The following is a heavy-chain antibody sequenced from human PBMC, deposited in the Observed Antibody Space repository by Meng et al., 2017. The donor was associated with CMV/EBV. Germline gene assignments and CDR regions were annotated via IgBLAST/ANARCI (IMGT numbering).Heavy chain of an antibody. CDR3: ARGINNFDY. J-gene: IGHJ4*02. CDR1: GFTFSSYA. V-gene: IGHV3-30-3*01. CDR2: IPYDGSNK. Sequence: GGPLRLSCAASGFTFSSYAMHWVRQAPGKGLEWVAVIPYDGSNKYYADSVKGRFTISRDNSKNTLYLQMNSLRAEDTAVYYCARGINNFDYWGQGTLVTVSS. D-gene: IGHD3-16*01.